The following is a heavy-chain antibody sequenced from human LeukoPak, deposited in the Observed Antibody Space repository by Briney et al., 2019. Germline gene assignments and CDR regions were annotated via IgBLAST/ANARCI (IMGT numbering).Heavy chain of an antibody. CDR1: RFTFSSYS. CDR2: ICYSGSRT. Sequence: PGGSLRLSCAASRFTFSSYSMNWVRQAPGKGLEWVSAICYSGSRTYYADSVKRLFTISRNNSKNTLYLQTNSLRTEETAVYYCAKQNVGGSRRWYFGKTKGWFDPWGQGTLVTVSS. CDR3: AKQNVGGSRRWYFGKTKGWFDP. D-gene: IGHD6-13*01. J-gene: IGHJ5*02. V-gene: IGHV3-23*01.